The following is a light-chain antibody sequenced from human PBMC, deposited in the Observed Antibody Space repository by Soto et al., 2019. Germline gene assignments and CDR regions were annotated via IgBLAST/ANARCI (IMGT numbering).Light chain of an antibody. J-gene: IGKJ2*01. CDR2: DAS. V-gene: IGKV1-5*01. Sequence: DIQMTQSPSTLSASVGDRVTITCRASQSVSRWLAWYRQKPGKAPKVLIYDASSLESGVPSRFSGNGSGTEFTLTISGLQPDDIATYYCQQYNSYSPYTFGQGTKVDIK. CDR1: QSVSRW. CDR3: QQYNSYSPYT.